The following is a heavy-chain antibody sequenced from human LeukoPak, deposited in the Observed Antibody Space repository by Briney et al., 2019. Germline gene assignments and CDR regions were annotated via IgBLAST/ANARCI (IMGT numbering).Heavy chain of an antibody. Sequence: PGGSLRLSCAASGFTFSGYSLTWVRQAPGKGLEWVSSISSSGSYIYYADSAKGRFTISRDNAKNSLYLQMNSLRAEDTAVYYCARDLGYYDSSGYPYWGQGTLVTVSS. CDR3: ARDLGYYDSSGYPY. CDR2: ISSSGSYI. V-gene: IGHV3-21*01. CDR1: GFTFSGYS. J-gene: IGHJ4*02. D-gene: IGHD3-22*01.